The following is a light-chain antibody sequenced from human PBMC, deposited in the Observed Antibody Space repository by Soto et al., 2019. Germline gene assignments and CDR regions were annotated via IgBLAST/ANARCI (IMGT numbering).Light chain of an antibody. V-gene: IGKV3-15*01. CDR3: QQYNNWLTWT. CDR2: GAS. Sequence: EIVMTQSPATLSVSPGERATLSCRASQSVSSNLAWYKQKPGQAPRLLIYGASTRATGIPARFSGSGSGTEFTLTISSLQSEDFAVYYCQQYNNWLTWTFGQGTKVESK. CDR1: QSVSSN. J-gene: IGKJ1*01.